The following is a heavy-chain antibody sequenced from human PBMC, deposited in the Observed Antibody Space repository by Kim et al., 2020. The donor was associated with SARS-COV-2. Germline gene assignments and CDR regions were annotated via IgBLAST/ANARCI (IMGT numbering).Heavy chain of an antibody. CDR2: IYYSGST. D-gene: IGHD3-22*01. CDR3: ARGDYYDSSGYYDY. CDR1: GGSISSYY. J-gene: IGHJ4*02. Sequence: SETLSLTCTVSGGSISSYYWSWIRQPPGKGLEWIGYIYYSGSTNYNPSLKSRVTISVDTSKNQFSLKLSSVTAADTAVYYCARGDYYDSSGYYDYWGQGTLVTVSS. V-gene: IGHV4-59*01.